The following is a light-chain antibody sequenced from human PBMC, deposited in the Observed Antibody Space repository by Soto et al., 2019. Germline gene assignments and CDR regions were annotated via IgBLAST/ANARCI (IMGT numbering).Light chain of an antibody. J-gene: IGKJ1*01. Sequence: EIVMTQSPGTLSLSPGERDTLSCRASQSVSTNLAWYQQIPGQAPRLLIYGASTRATGIPARFSGSESGTELTLAISSLQSEDFEVYYCQLYKDWPQTFGLGTKVEIK. V-gene: IGKV3-15*01. CDR2: GAS. CDR3: QLYKDWPQT. CDR1: QSVSTN.